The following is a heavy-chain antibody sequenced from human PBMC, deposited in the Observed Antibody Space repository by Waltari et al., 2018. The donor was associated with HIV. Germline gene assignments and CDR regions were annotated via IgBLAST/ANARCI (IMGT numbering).Heavy chain of an antibody. CDR2: IGPSGRPL. CDR3: VRPAKDGSGHYPTLWYFDV. J-gene: IGHJ2*01. Sequence: VQLVGSGGGLLRPGGSVYVPCVVSVFTFTYYFLSWVHHVPGRGLEWISHIGPSGRPLNYADSLKGRISISSDNSQKSVVLQMDSLRADDSAIYFCVRPAKDGSGHYPTLWYFDVWGRGTLVTVSS. D-gene: IGHD2-15*01. CDR1: VFTFTYYF. V-gene: IGHV3-11*04.